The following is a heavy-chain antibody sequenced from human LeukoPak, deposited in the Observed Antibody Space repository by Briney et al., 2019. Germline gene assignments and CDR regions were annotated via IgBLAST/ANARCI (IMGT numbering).Heavy chain of an antibody. V-gene: IGHV3-48*03. CDR3: ARDDYNWNVDAFHI. Sequence: GSLRPFWAASGFNLRSYEMNWVRPASGEGVGWVSFINWNGKTIYYADSVKGRFTISRDNAKNSLYLQMNSLRAEDTAVYYCARDDYNWNVDAFHIWGQGTMVTVSS. CDR2: INWNGKTI. CDR1: GFNLRSYE. D-gene: IGHD1-20*01. J-gene: IGHJ3*02.